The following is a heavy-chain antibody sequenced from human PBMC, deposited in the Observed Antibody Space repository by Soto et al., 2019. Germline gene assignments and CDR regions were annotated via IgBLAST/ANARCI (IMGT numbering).Heavy chain of an antibody. V-gene: IGHV5-51*01. D-gene: IGHD3-22*01. CDR3: ARVDYYDSSGYYSLMDV. CDR2: IYPGDSDT. Sequence: GESLKISCKGSGYSFPRYWIAWVRQMPGKGLEWMGIIYPGDSDTRYSPSFQGRVTISADKSISTAYLQWSSLKASDTAMYYCARVDYYDSSGYYSLMDVWGQGTTVTVS. J-gene: IGHJ6*02. CDR1: GYSFPRYW.